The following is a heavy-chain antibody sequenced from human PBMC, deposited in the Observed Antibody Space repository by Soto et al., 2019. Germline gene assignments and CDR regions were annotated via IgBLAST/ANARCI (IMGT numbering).Heavy chain of an antibody. J-gene: IGHJ4*02. Sequence: GGSLRLSCAASGFTFSNHGMSWVRQAPGKGLEWVSVISNSGDNTYYVDSVKGRFTISRDNSKKTLYLQMNSLRVEDTAVYYCAKGVTIGTTGRLCFDYWGQGTLVTVSS. CDR1: GFTFSNHG. CDR3: AKGVTIGTTGRLCFDY. V-gene: IGHV3-23*01. CDR2: ISNSGDNT. D-gene: IGHD1-1*01.